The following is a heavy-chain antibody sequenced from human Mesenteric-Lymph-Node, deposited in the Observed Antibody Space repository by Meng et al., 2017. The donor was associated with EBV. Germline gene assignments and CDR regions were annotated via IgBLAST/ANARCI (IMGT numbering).Heavy chain of an antibody. CDR2: IYYSGST. Sequence: QLQRKESGPGLVKPSQTLSLTCAVSGDSITSGGYCWSWIRQAPGKGLEWIGYIYYSGSTYYNPSLKSRITMSVDTSKNQFSLELSSVTAADTAVYYCARGPVVVVEAFDIWGQGTVVTVSS. CDR1: GDSITSGGYC. J-gene: IGHJ3*02. D-gene: IGHD2-15*01. CDR3: ARGPVVVVEAFDI. V-gene: IGHV4-30-4*01.